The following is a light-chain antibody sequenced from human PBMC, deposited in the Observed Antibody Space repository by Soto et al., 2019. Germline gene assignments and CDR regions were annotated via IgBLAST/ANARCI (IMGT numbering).Light chain of an antibody. Sequence: QSALTQPASVSGSPGQSITISCTGTSSDVGGYNYVSWYQQHPGKAPKLMIYDVTNRPSGVSNRFSGSKSGNTASLTISGLQAEDEADYYCSSYTSSSTPLVFGGGTTDRP. J-gene: IGLJ3*02. CDR2: DVT. CDR3: SSYTSSSTPLV. CDR1: SSDVGGYNY. V-gene: IGLV2-14*01.